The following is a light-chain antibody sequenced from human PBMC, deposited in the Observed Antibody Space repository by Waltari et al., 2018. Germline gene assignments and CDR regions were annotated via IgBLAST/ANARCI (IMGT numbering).Light chain of an antibody. CDR3: SSYAGSNTLV. CDR1: NSDIGTYNY. Sequence: QSALTQPPSVSGSPGQSVTISCSGTNSDIGTYNYVSWFQQHPGRAPKLLIYEVNKRPSGVPDRFSGSKSDNRASLTVSGLQADDEAVYHCSSYAGSNTLVFGGGTKLTVL. J-gene: IGLJ2*01. V-gene: IGLV2-8*01. CDR2: EVN.